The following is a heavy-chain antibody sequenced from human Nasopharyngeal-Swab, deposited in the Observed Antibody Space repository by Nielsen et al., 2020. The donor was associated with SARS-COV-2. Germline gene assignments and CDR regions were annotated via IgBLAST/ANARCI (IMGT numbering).Heavy chain of an antibody. CDR2: ISYDGSNK. CDR1: GFTSSSYG. CDR3: AKAYMAAAGTDGY. J-gene: IGHJ4*02. Sequence: GGSLRPSCAASGFTSSSYGMHGVRQAPGKGLEWVAVISYDGSNKYYADSVKGRFTIPRDNSKNTLYLQMNSLRAEDTAVYYCAKAYMAAAGTDGYWGQGTLVTVSS. V-gene: IGHV3-30*18. D-gene: IGHD6-13*01.